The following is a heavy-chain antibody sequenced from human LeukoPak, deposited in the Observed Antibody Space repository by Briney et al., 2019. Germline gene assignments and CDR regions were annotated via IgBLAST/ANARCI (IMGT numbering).Heavy chain of an antibody. J-gene: IGHJ5*02. Sequence: SETLSLTCTVSGVSISSSYWSWLRQPPGKGLEWIGEINHSGSTNYIPDLKSRVTISVDTSKNQVSLKLSSVTAADTAVYYCASGGTSGDWFDRWGQGTLVTVSS. D-gene: IGHD3-10*01. CDR1: GVSISSSY. CDR3: ASGGTSGDWFDR. CDR2: INHSGST. V-gene: IGHV4-34*01.